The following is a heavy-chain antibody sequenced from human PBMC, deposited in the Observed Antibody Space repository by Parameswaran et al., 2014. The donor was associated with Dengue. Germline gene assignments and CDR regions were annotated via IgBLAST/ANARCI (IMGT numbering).Heavy chain of an antibody. CDR2: INPSGGST. J-gene: IGHJ5*02. V-gene: IGHV1-46*01. Sequence: WVRQAPGQGLEWMGIINPSGGSTSYAQKFQGRVTMTRDTSTSTVYMELSSLRSEDTAVYYCARVRIAAAGKGRFDPWGQGTLVTVSS. D-gene: IGHD6-13*01. CDR3: ARVRIAAAGKGRFDP.